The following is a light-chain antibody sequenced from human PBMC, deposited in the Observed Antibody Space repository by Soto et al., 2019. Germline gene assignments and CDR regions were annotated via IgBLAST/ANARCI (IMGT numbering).Light chain of an antibody. Sequence: EIVMTQSPATLSVSPGERATLSCRASQDISSKLAWYQQKPGQAPRFLFYGASTRATGVPARFSGSGSGTEFTLTVSSLQSEDFAVYFCHQYGRSLQTFGPGTKV. CDR3: HQYGRSLQT. CDR2: GAS. V-gene: IGKV3-15*01. CDR1: QDISSK. J-gene: IGKJ3*01.